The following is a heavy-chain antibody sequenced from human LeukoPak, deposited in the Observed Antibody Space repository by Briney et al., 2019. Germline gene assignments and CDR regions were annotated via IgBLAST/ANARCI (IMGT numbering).Heavy chain of an antibody. Sequence: GGSLRLSCAASGFTFDDYAMHWVRQAPGKGLEWVSGISWNSGSMGYADSVKGRFTISRDNAKNSLYLQMNSLRAEDTAVYYCASDPPWANDAFDIWGQGTMVTVSS. V-gene: IGHV3-9*01. J-gene: IGHJ3*02. CDR3: ASDPPWANDAFDI. CDR2: ISWNSGSM. D-gene: IGHD7-27*01. CDR1: GFTFDDYA.